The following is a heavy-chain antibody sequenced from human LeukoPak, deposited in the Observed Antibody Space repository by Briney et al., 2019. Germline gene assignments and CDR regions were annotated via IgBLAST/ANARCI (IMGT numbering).Heavy chain of an antibody. CDR2: ISGSGGST. CDR1: GFTFSSYG. V-gene: IGHV3-23*01. Sequence: PGGSLRLSCAASGFTFSSYGMSWVRQAPGKGLEWVSAISGSGGSTYYADSVKGRFTISRDNSKNTLYLQMNSLRAEDTAVYYCAKDSSYYGSGSYSDYWGQGTLVTVSS. CDR3: AKDSSYYGSGSYSDY. J-gene: IGHJ4*02. D-gene: IGHD3-10*01.